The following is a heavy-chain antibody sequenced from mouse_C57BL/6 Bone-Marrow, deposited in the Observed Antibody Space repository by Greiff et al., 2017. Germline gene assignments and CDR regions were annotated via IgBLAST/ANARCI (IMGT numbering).Heavy chain of an antibody. D-gene: IGHD2-1*01. V-gene: IGHV1-19*01. J-gene: IGHJ3*01. Sequence: VQLKESGPVLVKPGASVKMSCKASGYTFTDYYMNWVKQSHGKSLEWIGVINPYNGGTSYNQKFKGKATLTVDKSSSTAYMELNSLTSEDSAVYYCAKGGIYYGNLFAYWGQGTLVTVSA. CDR2: INPYNGGT. CDR3: AKGGIYYGNLFAY. CDR1: GYTFTDYY.